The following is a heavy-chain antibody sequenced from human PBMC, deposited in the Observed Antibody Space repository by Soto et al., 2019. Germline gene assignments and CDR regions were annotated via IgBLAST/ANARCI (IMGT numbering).Heavy chain of an antibody. CDR1: GFTFSSYA. CDR2: ISYDGSNK. V-gene: IGHV3-30-3*01. D-gene: IGHD4-17*01. CDR3: ARAAHGDGSLYNWIDP. J-gene: IGHJ5*02. Sequence: GESLKISCAASGFTFSSYAMHWVRQAPGKGLEWVAVISYDGSNKYYADSVKGRLTISRDNSKNTLDLQMTSLRVEDTAVYYCARAAHGDGSLYNWIDPWGQGALVTSPQ.